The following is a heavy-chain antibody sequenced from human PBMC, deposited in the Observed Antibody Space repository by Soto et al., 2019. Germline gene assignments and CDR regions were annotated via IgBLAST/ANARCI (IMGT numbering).Heavy chain of an antibody. CDR3: ARAPGGTPPDYFDY. V-gene: IGHV1-18*01. CDR1: GYTFTSYG. CDR2: ISAYNGNT. J-gene: IGHJ4*02. D-gene: IGHD2-15*01. Sequence: ASVKVSCKASGYTFTSYGISWVRQAPGQGLEWMGWISAYNGNTNYAQKLQGRVTMTTDTSTSTAYMELRSLRSDDTAVYYCARAPGGTPPDYFDYWGQGTLVTVSS.